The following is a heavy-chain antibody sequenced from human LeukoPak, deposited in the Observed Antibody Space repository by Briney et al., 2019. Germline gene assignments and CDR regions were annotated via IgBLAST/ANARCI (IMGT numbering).Heavy chain of an antibody. V-gene: IGHV4-30-4*01. D-gene: IGHD6-13*01. J-gene: IGHJ4*02. CDR1: GGSISSGDYY. CDR2: IYYSGST. CDR3: ARVPRSSSWYYFDY. Sequence: MASETLSLTCTVSGGSISSGDYYWSWIRQPPGKGLEWIGYIYYSGSTYYNPSLKSRVTISVDTSKNQFSLKLSSVTVADTAVYYCARVPRSSSWYYFDYWGQGTLVTVSS.